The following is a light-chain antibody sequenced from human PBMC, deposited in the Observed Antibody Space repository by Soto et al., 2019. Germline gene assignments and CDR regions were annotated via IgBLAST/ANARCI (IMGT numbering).Light chain of an antibody. Sequence: QSVLAQPASVSGSPGQSITIYCIGTGSDIGGYNYVSWYQQHPGKAPTLMIYDVWARPLGVSHRFSGSKSGNTASLTISGLQGDDGADYYCSSYTADMTYVFGTGTKVTV. CDR2: DVW. CDR1: GSDIGGYNY. CDR3: SSYTADMTYV. J-gene: IGLJ1*01. V-gene: IGLV2-14*03.